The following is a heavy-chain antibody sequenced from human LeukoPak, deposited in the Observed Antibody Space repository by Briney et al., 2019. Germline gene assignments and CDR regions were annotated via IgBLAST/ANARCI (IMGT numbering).Heavy chain of an antibody. CDR1: GFTFSSYA. V-gene: IGHV3-23*01. J-gene: IGHJ4*02. CDR3: AKDLGGEGGSGFPGY. Sequence: SGGSLRLSCAASGFTFSSYAMSWVRQVPGKGLEWVSAMSGSGRDTYYADSVKGRFTISRDNSKSTLYLQMNSLGAEDTALYYCAKDLGGEGGSGFPGYWGQGTLVTVSS. CDR2: MSGSGRDT. D-gene: IGHD3-10*01.